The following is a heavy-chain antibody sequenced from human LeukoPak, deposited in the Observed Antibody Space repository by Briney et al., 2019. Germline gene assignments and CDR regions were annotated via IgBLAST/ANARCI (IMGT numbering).Heavy chain of an antibody. D-gene: IGHD5-18*01. J-gene: IGHJ4*02. Sequence: SVKVSCKASGGTFSSYAISWVRQAPGRGLEWMGGIIPIFGTANYAQKFQGRVTITTDESTSTAYMELSSLRSEDTAVYYCARARYGYSYKAPLDYWGQGTLVTVSS. V-gene: IGHV1-69*05. CDR1: GGTFSSYA. CDR2: IIPIFGTA. CDR3: ARARYGYSYKAPLDY.